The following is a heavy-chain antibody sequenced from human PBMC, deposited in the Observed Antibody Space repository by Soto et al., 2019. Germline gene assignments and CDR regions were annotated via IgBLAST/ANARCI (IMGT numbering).Heavy chain of an antibody. CDR2: IYYSGST. CDR3: ARTVLGPDILADQFVDYYYYMDV. D-gene: IGHD3-9*01. CDR1: GDPMFYSY. J-gene: IGHJ6*03. Sequence: SETLSLTCPFSGDPMFYSYWIWIRLLPGKGLEWVGYIYYSGSTSYNPSLRRRVIMSVDTSKRQFSLQLKSVTAADTAIYYCARTVLGPDILADQFVDYYYYMDVWGQGTTVTVSS. V-gene: IGHV4-59*08.